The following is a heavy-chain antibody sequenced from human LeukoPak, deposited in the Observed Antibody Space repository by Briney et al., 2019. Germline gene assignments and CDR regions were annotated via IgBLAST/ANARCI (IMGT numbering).Heavy chain of an antibody. CDR1: GFTFSGSA. J-gene: IGHJ4*02. CDR3: TRKTSTENFDY. V-gene: IGHV3-73*01. CDR2: IRSKANSYET. D-gene: IGHD4-11*01. Sequence: GGSLRLSCAASGFTFSGSAMHWVRQASGKGLEWVGRIRSKANSYETAYAASVKGRFTISRDDSKNTAYLQVNSLKTEDTAVYYCTRKTSTENFDYWGQGTLVTVSS.